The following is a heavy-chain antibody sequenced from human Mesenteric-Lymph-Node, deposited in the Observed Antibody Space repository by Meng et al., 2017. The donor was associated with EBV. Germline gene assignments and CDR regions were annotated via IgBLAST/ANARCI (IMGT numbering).Heavy chain of an antibody. V-gene: IGHV1-2*06. CDR1: AYSYSGYY. Sequence: QGQLVQSGAEVKKPGASVKVSCKASAYSYSGYYLHWVRQAPGQGLEWMGRINPRSGATSYAEKFQGRLAMTGDTSVSTAYMELASLRSDDTAVYFCSHTDYFDNTGHHWGQETLVTVSS. J-gene: IGHJ4*02. D-gene: IGHD3-22*01. CDR2: INPRSGAT. CDR3: SHTDYFDNTGHH.